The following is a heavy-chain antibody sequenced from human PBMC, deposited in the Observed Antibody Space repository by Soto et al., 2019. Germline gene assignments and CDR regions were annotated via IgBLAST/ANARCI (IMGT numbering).Heavy chain of an antibody. V-gene: IGHV1-69*01. CDR2: IIPIFGTA. J-gene: IGHJ4*02. CDR1: GGTFSSYA. CDR3: ARLKRIAAQLKAGYYFDY. Sequence: QVPLVQSGAEVKKPGSSVKVSCKASGGTFSSYAISWVRQAPGQGLEWMGGIIPIFGTANYAQKFQGRVTITADESTSTAYMELSSLRSEDTAVYYCARLKRIAAQLKAGYYFDYWGQGTLVTVSS. D-gene: IGHD6-6*01.